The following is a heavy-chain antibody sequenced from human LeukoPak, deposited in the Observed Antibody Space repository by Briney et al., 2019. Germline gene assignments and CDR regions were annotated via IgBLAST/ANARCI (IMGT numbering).Heavy chain of an antibody. D-gene: IGHD3-10*01. V-gene: IGHV3-30-3*01. CDR1: GFTFSSYW. Sequence: GSLRLSCAASGFTFSSYWMSWVRQAPGKGLEWVAVISYDGSNKYYADSVKGRFTISRDNSKNTLYLQMNSLRAEDTAVYYCARDPHWYYGSDQIGYYMDVWGKGTTVTVSS. J-gene: IGHJ6*03. CDR2: ISYDGSNK. CDR3: ARDPHWYYGSDQIGYYMDV.